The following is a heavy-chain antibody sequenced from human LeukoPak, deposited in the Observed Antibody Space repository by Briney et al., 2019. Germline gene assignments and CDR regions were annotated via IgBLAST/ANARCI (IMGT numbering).Heavy chain of an antibody. CDR2: IYPGDSDT. CDR1: GYRFTNYW. CDR3: ARHISPVYDILTGYPGVIDY. D-gene: IGHD3-9*01. Sequence: GESLRISCKGSGYRFTNYWIGWVRQMPGKGLEWMGIIYPGDSDTRYSPSFQGQATISANKSIATAYLQWNSLKASDTAVYYCARHISPVYDILTGYPGVIDYWGQGTLVTVSS. V-gene: IGHV5-51*01. J-gene: IGHJ4*02.